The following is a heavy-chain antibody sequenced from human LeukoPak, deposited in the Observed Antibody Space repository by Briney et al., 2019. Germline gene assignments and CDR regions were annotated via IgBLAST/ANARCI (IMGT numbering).Heavy chain of an antibody. V-gene: IGHV5-51*01. CDR1: GYSFTNYW. CDR3: ARRGAETTVVAE. D-gene: IGHD4-23*01. Sequence: GESLKISCKGSGYSFTNYWIGWVRPMPGIGLGWMGIIYPVDSDTRYSPSFQGQVTISADKSITTAYLQWSSLKASDTAIYYCARRGAETTVVAEWGQGTMVTVSS. CDR2: IYPVDSDT. J-gene: IGHJ3*01.